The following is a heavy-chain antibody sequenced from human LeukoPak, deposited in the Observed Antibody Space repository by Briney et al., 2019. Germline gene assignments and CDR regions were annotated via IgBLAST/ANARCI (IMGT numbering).Heavy chain of an antibody. CDR3: SRNGLVDFDY. Sequence: GGSLRLSCTTSGFAFDDFAMSWVRQPAGKGLEWVGFIRRRAYGGAAEYAASVKGRSIISRDDSKGIAYLQMNSLKTEDTAVYYCSRNGLVDFDYWGQGSRVIVSP. V-gene: IGHV3-49*04. CDR1: GFAFDDFA. CDR2: IRRRAYGGAA. J-gene: IGHJ4*02.